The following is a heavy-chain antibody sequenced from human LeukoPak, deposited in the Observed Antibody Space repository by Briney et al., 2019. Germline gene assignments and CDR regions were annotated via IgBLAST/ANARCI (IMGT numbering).Heavy chain of an antibody. Sequence: GGSLRLSCAASGFTFSSYGMHWVRLAPGKGLEWVAVISYDGSNKYYADSVKGRFTISRDNSKNTLYLQMNSLRAEDTAVYYCAKGGDDIVVVPAAMGPLDYFDYWGQGTLVTVSS. D-gene: IGHD2-2*01. CDR2: ISYDGSNK. CDR3: AKGGDDIVVVPAAMGPLDYFDY. V-gene: IGHV3-30*18. CDR1: GFTFSSYG. J-gene: IGHJ4*02.